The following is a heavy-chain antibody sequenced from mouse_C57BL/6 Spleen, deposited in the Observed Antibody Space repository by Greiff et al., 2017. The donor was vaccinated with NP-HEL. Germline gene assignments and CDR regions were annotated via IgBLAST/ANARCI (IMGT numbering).Heavy chain of an antibody. J-gene: IGHJ3*01. Sequence: QVQLQQSGAELVKPGASVKISCKASGYAFSSYWMNWVKQRPGKGLEWIGQIYPGGGDTNYNGKFKGKATLTADKSSSTASMQLSSLTAEDSAVYFCARLSYAYDSLGGWGQGTLVTVSA. CDR1: GYAFSSYW. CDR3: ARLSYAYDSLGG. CDR2: IYPGGGDT. D-gene: IGHD2-2*01. V-gene: IGHV1-80*01.